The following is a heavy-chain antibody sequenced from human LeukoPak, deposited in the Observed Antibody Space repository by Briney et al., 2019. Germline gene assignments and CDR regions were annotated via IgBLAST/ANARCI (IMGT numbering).Heavy chain of an antibody. CDR2: IYPGDSDA. CDR1: GYSFTTYW. D-gene: IGHD2-21*02. J-gene: IGHJ3*02. V-gene: IGHV5-51*01. Sequence: GESLKISFTGFGYSFTTYWIGWVRQIPGKGLEWMGIIYPGDSDARYSPSLQGQVTISVDKSISTAYLQWSSLKASDTAMYYCARQGRIVVVTTTHDAFDIWGQGTMVTVSS. CDR3: ARQGRIVVVTTTHDAFDI.